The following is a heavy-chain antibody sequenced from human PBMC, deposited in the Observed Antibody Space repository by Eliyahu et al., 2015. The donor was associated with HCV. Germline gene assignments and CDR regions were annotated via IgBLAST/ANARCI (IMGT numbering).Heavy chain of an antibody. V-gene: IGHV1-8*01. CDR2: MNPNSGNT. D-gene: IGHD4-17*01. J-gene: IGHJ5*02. CDR3: ARGCAYGDYCPGAIDP. CDR1: GYTFTSYD. Sequence: QVQLVQSGAEVKKPGASVKVSCKASGYTFTSYDINWVRQATGQGLEWMGWMNPNSGNTGYAQKFQGRVTMTRNTSISTAYMELSSLRSEDTAVYYCARGCAYGDYCPGAIDPWGQGTLVTVSS.